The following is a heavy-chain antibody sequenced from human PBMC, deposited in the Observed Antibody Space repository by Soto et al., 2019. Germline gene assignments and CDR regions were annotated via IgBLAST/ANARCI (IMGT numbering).Heavy chain of an antibody. CDR1: GYTFTTYG. V-gene: IGHV1-18*01. Sequence: ASVKVSCKASGYTFTTYGITWVRQAPGEGLEWMGWISSSNENTNYAQKFQDRLSMTTDSTTSTADMELRSLRPDDTAVYYCAKDRPGLRYFDWLLFDYWGQGTLVTVSS. D-gene: IGHD3-9*01. J-gene: IGHJ4*02. CDR2: ISSSNENT. CDR3: AKDRPGLRYFDWLLFDY.